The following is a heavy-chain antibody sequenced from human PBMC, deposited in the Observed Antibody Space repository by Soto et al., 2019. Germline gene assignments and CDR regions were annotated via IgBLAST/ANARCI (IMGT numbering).Heavy chain of an antibody. CDR1: GFTFSSYS. CDR2: ISSSSSTI. J-gene: IGHJ3*02. V-gene: IGHV3-48*02. CDR3: ARDRQYSGSYVGSAFDI. Sequence: EVQLVESGGGLVQPGGSLRLSCAASGFTFSSYSMKWVRQAPGKGLEWVSYISSSSSTIYYADSVKGRFTISRDNAKNSLYLQMNSLRDEDTAVYYCARDRQYSGSYVGSAFDIWGQGTMVTVSS. D-gene: IGHD1-26*01.